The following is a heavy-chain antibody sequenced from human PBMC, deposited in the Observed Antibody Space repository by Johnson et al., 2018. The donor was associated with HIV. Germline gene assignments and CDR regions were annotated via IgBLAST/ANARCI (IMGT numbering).Heavy chain of an antibody. CDR2: IYSGGST. D-gene: IGHD3-10*01. CDR3: ASTGGPLIWFRGVGAFDI. V-gene: IGHV3-66*01. Sequence: VQLVESGGGLVQPGGSLRLSCAASGFTVSSNYMSWVRQAPGKGLEWVSVIYSGGSTYYADSVKGRFTISRDNSKNTLYLQMNSLRAEDPAVYYCASTGGPLIWFRGVGAFDIWGQGTMVTVSS. CDR1: GFTVSSNY. J-gene: IGHJ3*02.